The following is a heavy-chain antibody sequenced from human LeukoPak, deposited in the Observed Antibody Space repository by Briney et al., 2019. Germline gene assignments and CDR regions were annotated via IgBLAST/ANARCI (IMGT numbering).Heavy chain of an antibody. D-gene: IGHD3-10*01. Sequence: GGSLRLSCAASGFTVSSNYMTWVRQAPGKGLEWVSIIYSGGTTYYADSVKGRFTISRDNSKNTLYLQMNNLRAEDTAVYYCARLYYYVSGTYSRYFDYWGQGTLVTVSS. V-gene: IGHV3-53*01. CDR3: ARLYYYVSGTYSRYFDY. CDR1: GFTVSSNY. J-gene: IGHJ4*02. CDR2: IYSGGTT.